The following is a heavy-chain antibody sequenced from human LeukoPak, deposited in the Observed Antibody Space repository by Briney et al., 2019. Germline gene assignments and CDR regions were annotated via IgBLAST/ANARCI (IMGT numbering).Heavy chain of an antibody. V-gene: IGHV3-74*01. D-gene: IGHD1-20*01. CDR1: GFTFSSYW. CDR3: AREVLTGMHAFDI. CDR2: INTDGSST. J-gene: IGHJ3*02. Sequence: PGGSLRLSCAASGFTFSSYWMHWVRQAPGKGLVWVSRINTDGSSTSYADSVKGRFTISRDNAKNTLYLQMNSLRAEDTAVYYCAREVLTGMHAFDIWGQGTMVTVSS.